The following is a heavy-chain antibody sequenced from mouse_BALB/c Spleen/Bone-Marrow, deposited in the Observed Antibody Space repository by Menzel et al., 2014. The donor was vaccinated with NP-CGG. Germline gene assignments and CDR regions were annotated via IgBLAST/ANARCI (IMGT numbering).Heavy chain of an antibody. CDR2: IRSKSNNFAT. D-gene: IGHD1-1*01. J-gene: IGHJ4*01. CDR3: VRGIYYYGSNYKNSALDY. V-gene: IGHV10-1*02. Sequence: DVKLVESGGGLVQPKGLLKLSCAASGFTFNTFAMNWVRQAPGKGLEWVARIRSKSNNFATYYADSVKDRFTISRDDSQSMLYLQVNNLKTEDTAMYYCVRGIYYYGSNYKNSALDYWGQGTSVTVSS. CDR1: GFTFNTFA.